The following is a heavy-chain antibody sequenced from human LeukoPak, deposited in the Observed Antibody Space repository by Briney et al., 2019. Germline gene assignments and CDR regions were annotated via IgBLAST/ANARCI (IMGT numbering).Heavy chain of an antibody. CDR3: AKDRGYGGNAYDAFDI. V-gene: IGHV3-23*01. D-gene: IGHD4-23*01. CDR2: ISGSGGST. Sequence: GGSLRLSCEASGFTFSSYAMSWVRKAQGKGLKGVSAISGSGGSTYYADSVKGRFTISRDNSKNTLYLQMNSLRAEDTAVYYCAKDRGYGGNAYDAFDIWGQGTMVTVSS. CDR1: GFTFSSYA. J-gene: IGHJ3*02.